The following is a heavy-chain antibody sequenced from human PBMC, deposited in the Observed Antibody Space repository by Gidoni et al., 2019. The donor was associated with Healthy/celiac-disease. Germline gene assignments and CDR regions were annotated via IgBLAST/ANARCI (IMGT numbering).Heavy chain of an antibody. V-gene: IGHV3-9*01. D-gene: IGHD1-26*01. CDR3: AKDRGVGATPYYYYYYGMDV. J-gene: IGHJ6*02. CDR2: ISWNSGSI. Sequence: EVQLVESGGGMVQPGRSRRLSCAASGFTFDDSAMHWVRKAPGKGLEWVSGISWNSGSIGYADSVKGRFTISRDNAKNSLYLQMNSLRAEDTALYYCAKDRGVGATPYYYYYYGMDVWGQGTTVTVSS. CDR1: GFTFDDSA.